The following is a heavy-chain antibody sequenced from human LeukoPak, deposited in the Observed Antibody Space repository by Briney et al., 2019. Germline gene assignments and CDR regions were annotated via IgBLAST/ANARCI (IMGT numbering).Heavy chain of an antibody. J-gene: IGHJ6*04. CDR3: ARDSYDYVWGSPLDV. V-gene: IGHV4-4*08. Sequence: ASETLSLTCTVSGGSISSYYWSWIRQPPGKGLEWIGRIYTSGSTNYNPSLKSRVTISVDTSKNQFSLKLSSVTAADTAVYYCARDSYDYVWGSPLDVWGKGTTVTVSS. D-gene: IGHD3-16*01. CDR2: IYTSGST. CDR1: GGSISSYY.